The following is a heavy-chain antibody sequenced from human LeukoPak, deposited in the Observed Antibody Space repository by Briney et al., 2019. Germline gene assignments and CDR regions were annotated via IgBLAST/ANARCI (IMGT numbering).Heavy chain of an antibody. D-gene: IGHD7-27*01. Sequence: GGSLRLSCAASGFTFSSYWMSWVRQAPGKGLEWVANIKQDGSEKYYVDSVKGRFTISRDIAKNSLYLQMNSPRAEDTAVYYCARMGTDYYYYMDVWGKGTTVTVSS. V-gene: IGHV3-7*01. CDR2: IKQDGSEK. CDR3: ARMGTDYYYYMDV. CDR1: GFTFSSYW. J-gene: IGHJ6*03.